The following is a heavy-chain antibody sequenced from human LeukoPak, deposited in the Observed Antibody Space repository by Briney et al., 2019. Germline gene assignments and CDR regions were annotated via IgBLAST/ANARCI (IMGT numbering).Heavy chain of an antibody. Sequence: PSETLSLTCTVSGGSISSNSCYWGWIRQPPGKGLEWIGSMYYSGSTYYNPSLKSRVTISVDTSKNQFSLKLSSVTAADTAVYYCARHRGYYYYYMDVWGKGTTVTISS. CDR3: ARHRGYYYYYMDV. V-gene: IGHV4-39*01. CDR2: MYYSGST. CDR1: GGSISSNSCY. J-gene: IGHJ6*03.